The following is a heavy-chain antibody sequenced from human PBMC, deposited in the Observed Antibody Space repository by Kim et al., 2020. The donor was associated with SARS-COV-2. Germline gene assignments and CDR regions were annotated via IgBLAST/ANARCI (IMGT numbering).Heavy chain of an antibody. V-gene: IGHV4-34*01. CDR1: GGSFSGYY. J-gene: IGHJ5*02. Sequence: SETLSLTCAVYGGSFSGYYWSWIRQPPGKGLEWIGEINHSGSTNYNPSLKSRVTISVDTSKNQFSLKLSSVTAADTAVYYCARGLKNPRDIVPHGGWFDPWGQGTLVTVSS. CDR2: INHSGST. D-gene: IGHD2-8*01. CDR3: ARGLKNPRDIVPHGGWFDP.